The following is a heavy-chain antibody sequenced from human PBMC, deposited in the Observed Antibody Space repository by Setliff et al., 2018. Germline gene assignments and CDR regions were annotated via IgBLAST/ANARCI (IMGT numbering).Heavy chain of an antibody. V-gene: IGHV4-59*01. CDR2: IDYSGST. CDR3: ARGLNTESWTPLY. J-gene: IGHJ4*02. Sequence: PSETLSLTCTVSGGSISSYYWSWIRQPPGKGLEWIGYIDYSGSTNYNPSLKSRVTISLDTSKNQFSPQLSSVTAADTAVYYCARGLNTESWTPLYWSPGTRVTVSS. D-gene: IGHD2-15*01. CDR1: GGSISSYY.